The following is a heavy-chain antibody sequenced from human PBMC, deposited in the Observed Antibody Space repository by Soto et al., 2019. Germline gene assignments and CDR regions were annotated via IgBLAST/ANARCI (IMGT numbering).Heavy chain of an antibody. D-gene: IGHD3-10*01. V-gene: IGHV1-18*01. CDR2: ISAYNGNA. Sequence: ASVKVSCKASGYTFTSHGISWVRQAPGQGLEWMGWISAYNGNANYAQKLQGRVTMTTDTSTSTAYMELRSLRSDDTAVYYCARDTVLLWFGEGDYWGQGTLVTVSS. J-gene: IGHJ4*02. CDR1: GYTFTSHG. CDR3: ARDTVLLWFGEGDY.